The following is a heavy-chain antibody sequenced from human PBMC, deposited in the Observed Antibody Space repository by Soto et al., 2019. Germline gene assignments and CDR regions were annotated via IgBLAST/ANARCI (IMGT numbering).Heavy chain of an antibody. Sequence: RGSLRLSCAASGFTVSRNFMSCVRQAPGKGLEWVSVIYSGGSTYYADYVKGRFTIFRHNSKNTLYLQMNSLRAEDTAVYYCFMTGYAFWYYFDYWCTGLLVSVS. V-gene: IGHV3-53*04. J-gene: IGHJ4*02. D-gene: IGHD3-3*01. CDR3: FMTGYAFWYYFDY. CDR2: IYSGGST. CDR1: GFTVSRNF.